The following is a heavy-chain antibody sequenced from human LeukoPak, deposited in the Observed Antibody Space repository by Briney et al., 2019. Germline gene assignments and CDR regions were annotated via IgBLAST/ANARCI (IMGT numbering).Heavy chain of an antibody. CDR2: IKQDGSEK. Sequence: PGGSLRLSCAASGFTFSSYLMSWVRQAPGKGLEWVANIKQDGSEKYYVDSVKGRFTISRDNAKNSLYLQMNSLRAEDTAVYYCARDPMATLDYWGQGTMVTVSS. CDR1: GFTFSSYL. J-gene: IGHJ4*02. CDR3: ARDPMATLDY. D-gene: IGHD4-23*01. V-gene: IGHV3-7*01.